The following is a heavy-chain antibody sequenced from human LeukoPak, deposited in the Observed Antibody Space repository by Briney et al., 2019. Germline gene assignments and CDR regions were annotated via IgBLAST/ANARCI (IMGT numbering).Heavy chain of an antibody. CDR1: GVSISSYF. V-gene: IGHV4-4*07. CDR3: ARDQYYYDSSGTITLDY. D-gene: IGHD3-22*01. J-gene: IGHJ4*02. Sequence: PSETLSLTCTVSGVSISSYFWSWIRQPAGKGLEWIGRIHTRGSTNYNPFLKSRVTMSVDTSKIQFSLKLSSVTAADTAVYYCARDQYYYDSSGTITLDYWGQGTLVTVSS. CDR2: IHTRGST.